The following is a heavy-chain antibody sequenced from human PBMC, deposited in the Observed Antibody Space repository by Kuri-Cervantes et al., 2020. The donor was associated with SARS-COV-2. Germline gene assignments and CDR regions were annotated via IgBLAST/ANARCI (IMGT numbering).Heavy chain of an antibody. CDR2: IYYSGST. CDR3: ARHPPRDLMPWVD. CDR1: GGSISSYY. Sequence: ESLKISCTVSGGSISSYYWSWIRQPPGKGLEWIGYIYYSGSTNYNPSLKSRVTISVDTSKNQFSLKLSSVTAADTAVYYCARHPPRDLMPWVDWGQGTLVTVSS. J-gene: IGHJ4*02. V-gene: IGHV4-59*01. D-gene: IGHD2-2*01.